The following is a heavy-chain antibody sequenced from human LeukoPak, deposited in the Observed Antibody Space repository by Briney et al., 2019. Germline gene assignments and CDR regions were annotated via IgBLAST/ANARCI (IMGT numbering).Heavy chain of an antibody. Sequence: SETLSLTCTVSGGSISSSGYYWGWIRQPPGKGLEWIGIIYYSGITHYNPSLKSRVTILVDTSKNQFSLKLSSVTDADTAVYYCARVRRSLNWFDSWGQGTLVTVSS. D-gene: IGHD3-3*01. CDR3: ARVRRSLNWFDS. J-gene: IGHJ5*01. V-gene: IGHV4-39*01. CDR2: IYYSGIT. CDR1: GGSISSSGYY.